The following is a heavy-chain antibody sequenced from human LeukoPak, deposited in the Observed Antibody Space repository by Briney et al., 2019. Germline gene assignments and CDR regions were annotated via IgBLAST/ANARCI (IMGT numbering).Heavy chain of an antibody. CDR1: GYTFTGFY. CDR2: INPNSGGT. V-gene: IGHV1-2*06. CDR3: ARLITGFGPFPFDY. Sequence: GASVKVSCKASGYTFTGFYMHWVRQAPGQGLEWMGRINPNSGGTNYAQKFQGRVTMTRDTSISTAYMELSRLRSDAPAVYYSARLITGFGPFPFDYWGQGTLVTVSS. D-gene: IGHD3-22*01. J-gene: IGHJ4*02.